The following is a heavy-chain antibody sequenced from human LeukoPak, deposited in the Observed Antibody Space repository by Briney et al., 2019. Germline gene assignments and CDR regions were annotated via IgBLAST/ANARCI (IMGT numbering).Heavy chain of an antibody. D-gene: IGHD2-2*01. J-gene: IGHJ4*02. CDR2: IYYSGST. Sequence: SETLSLTCTVSGGSVSSGSYYWSWVRQPPGKGLEWIGYIYYSGSTNYNPSLKSRVTISVDTSKNQFSLKLSSVTAADTAVYYCAGSQDIVVVPAATLGFDYWGQGTLVTVSS. CDR1: GGSVSSGSYY. CDR3: AGSQDIVVVPAATLGFDY. V-gene: IGHV4-61*01.